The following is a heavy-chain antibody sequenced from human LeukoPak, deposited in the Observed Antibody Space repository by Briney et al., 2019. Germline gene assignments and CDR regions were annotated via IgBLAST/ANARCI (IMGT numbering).Heavy chain of an antibody. CDR1: GFTVSSNY. J-gene: IGHJ4*02. D-gene: IGHD1-26*01. Sequence: GGSLRLSCAASGFTVSSNYMSWVRQAPGEGLEWVSVIYSGGNTYYADSVKGRFTISRDNSKNTLYLQMNSLRAEDTAVYYCAREASGTYDSYFDYWGQGTLVTVSS. V-gene: IGHV3-53*01. CDR2: IYSGGNT. CDR3: AREASGTYDSYFDY.